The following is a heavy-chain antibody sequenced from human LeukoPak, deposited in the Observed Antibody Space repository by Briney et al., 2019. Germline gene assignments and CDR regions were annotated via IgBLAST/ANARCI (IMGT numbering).Heavy chain of an antibody. D-gene: IGHD2-2*01. V-gene: IGHV3-30*03. CDR1: GFRISDYV. CDR2: LSVDGRKQ. J-gene: IGHJ5*02. CDR3: AREIGTSGRAGWFDP. Sequence: PGTSLRLSCAASGFRISDYVMWWVRQDPVRGLEWVSSLSVDGRKQYYTGPEKGQFTVSTDYTDSEKGQFTISRDNSKNTLYLQINSLRPDDTAVYYCAREIGTSGRAGWFDPWGQGTLVTVSS.